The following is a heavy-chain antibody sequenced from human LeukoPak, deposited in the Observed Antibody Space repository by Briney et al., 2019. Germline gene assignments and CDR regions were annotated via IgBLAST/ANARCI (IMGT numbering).Heavy chain of an antibody. V-gene: IGHV3-30*02. Sequence: GGSLRLSCAASGFTFSSYGMHWVHQAPGKGLEWVAFIRYDGSNKYYADSVKGRFTISRDNSKNTLYLQMNSLRAEDTAVYYCAKDHDYGGLGYWGQGTLVTVSS. D-gene: IGHD4-23*01. CDR2: IRYDGSNK. CDR3: AKDHDYGGLGY. J-gene: IGHJ4*02. CDR1: GFTFSSYG.